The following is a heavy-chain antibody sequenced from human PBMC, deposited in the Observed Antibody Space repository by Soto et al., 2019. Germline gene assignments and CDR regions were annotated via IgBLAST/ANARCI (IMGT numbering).Heavy chain of an antibody. V-gene: IGHV4-39*01. CDR3: ASHSYYYESSVYYWP. CDR2: IYYSGST. Sequence: AEPMSLGRTVRCASICSTTHYSGWVRQPPGKGLEWIGSIYYSGSTYYNPSLKSRVTISVDTSKNQFSLKLGSVTAADTAVFYCASHSYYYESSVYYWPWGQGTMVT. J-gene: IGHJ3*01. D-gene: IGHD3-22*01. CDR1: CASICSTTHY.